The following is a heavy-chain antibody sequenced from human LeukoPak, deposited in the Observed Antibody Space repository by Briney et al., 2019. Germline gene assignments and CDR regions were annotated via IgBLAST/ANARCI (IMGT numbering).Heavy chain of an antibody. CDR1: GFTVLSNW. J-gene: IGHJ4*02. V-gene: IGHV3-66*01. Sequence: GGSLRLSCTASGFTVLSNWMNWVRQAPGKGLEWVSLIFSHGETSYADSVKDRFTISRDNSKNTLYLQMNGLRVEDTAVYYCARDPPAVPINTYAWGQGTLVTVYS. D-gene: IGHD2-8*01. CDR3: ARDPPAVPINTYA. CDR2: IFSHGET.